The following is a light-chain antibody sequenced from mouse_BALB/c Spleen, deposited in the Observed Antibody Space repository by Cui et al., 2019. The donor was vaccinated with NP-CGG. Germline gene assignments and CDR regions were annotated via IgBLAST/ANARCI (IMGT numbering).Light chain of an antibody. CDR2: GTN. V-gene: IGLV1*01. J-gene: IGLJ1*01. CDR3: ALWYSNHWV. CDR1: TGTVTTSNY. Sequence: HDVLTEESELTTSPGETVTLTCRSSTGTVTTSNYANWVQEKPNHLFTGLIGGTNNRAPGVPARFSGSLIGNKAALTITGAQTEDEAIYFCALWYSNHWVFGGGTKLTVL.